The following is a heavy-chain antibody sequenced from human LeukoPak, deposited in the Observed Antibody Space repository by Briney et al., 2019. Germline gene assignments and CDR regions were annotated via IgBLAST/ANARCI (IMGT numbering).Heavy chain of an antibody. CDR1: GFTFSSYA. V-gene: IGHV3-30-3*01. Sequence: PGRSLRLSCAASGFTFSSYAMHWVRQAPGKGLEWVAVISYDGSNKYYADSVKGRFTISRDNSKNTLYLQMNSLRAEDTAVHYCATGGVVVPAAIQGKYYYYGMDVWGQGTTVTVSS. J-gene: IGHJ6*02. D-gene: IGHD2-2*02. CDR3: ATGGVVVPAAIQGKYYYYGMDV. CDR2: ISYDGSNK.